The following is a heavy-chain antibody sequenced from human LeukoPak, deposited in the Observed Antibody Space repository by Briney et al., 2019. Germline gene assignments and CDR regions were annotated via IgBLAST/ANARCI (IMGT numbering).Heavy chain of an antibody. V-gene: IGHV1-69*04. D-gene: IGHD6-13*01. CDR3: ASTNSSPRGMDV. J-gene: IGHJ6*02. CDR2: IIPILGIA. Sequence: ASVTVSCTASGGTFSSYAISWVRQAPGQGLEWMGRIIPILGIANYAQKFQGRVTITADKSTSTAYMELSSLRSEDTAVYYCASTNSSPRGMDVWGQGTTVTVSS. CDR1: GGTFSSYA.